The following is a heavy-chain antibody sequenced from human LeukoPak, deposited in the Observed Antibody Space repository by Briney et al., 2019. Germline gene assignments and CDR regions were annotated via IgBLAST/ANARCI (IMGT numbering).Heavy chain of an antibody. CDR2: IKTNTDGGTT. CDR1: GFIFSKAW. Sequence: PGGSLRLSCVSSGFIFSKAWMNWVRQAPGKGLEWGGRIKTNTDGGTTDYSAPVKGRFTISRDDSKDTLYLQMNSLKTEDTAVYYCTRGLCTSDNCYKRPFDYWGQGTLVTVSS. D-gene: IGHD2-2*02. CDR3: TRGLCTSDNCYKRPFDY. V-gene: IGHV3-15*01. J-gene: IGHJ4*02.